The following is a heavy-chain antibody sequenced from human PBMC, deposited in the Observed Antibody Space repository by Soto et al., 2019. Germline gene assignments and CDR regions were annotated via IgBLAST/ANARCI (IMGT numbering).Heavy chain of an antibody. V-gene: IGHV3-30*18. CDR2: TSYDGSNK. CDR1: GFTFSLYG. J-gene: IGHJ6*02. Sequence: QLVESGGGVVQPGRSLRLSCAASGFTFSLYGMHWVRQAPGKGLEWVAVTSYDGSNKYYADSVKGRFTISRDNSKNTLYLQMNSLRAEDTAVYYCAKDSGYSGYDVYDSYYGMDVWGQGTTVTISS. D-gene: IGHD5-12*01. CDR3: AKDSGYSGYDVYDSYYGMDV.